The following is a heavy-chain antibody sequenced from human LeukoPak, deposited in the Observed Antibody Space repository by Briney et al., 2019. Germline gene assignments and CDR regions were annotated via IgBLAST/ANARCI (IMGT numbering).Heavy chain of an antibody. CDR3: AREFSGSYRGSFDY. J-gene: IGHJ4*02. CDR1: GFTVSSNY. CDR2: IYSGGST. V-gene: IGHV3-53*01. D-gene: IGHD1-26*01. Sequence: GGSLRLSCAASGFTVSSNYMSWVRQAPGKGLEWVSVIYSGGSTYYADSVKGRFTISRDNSKNTLYLQMNSLRAEDTAVYYCAREFSGSYRGSFDYWGQGILVTVSS.